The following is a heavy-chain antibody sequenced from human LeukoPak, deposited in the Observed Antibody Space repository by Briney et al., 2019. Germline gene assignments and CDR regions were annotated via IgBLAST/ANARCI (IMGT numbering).Heavy chain of an antibody. CDR1: GYTFTSYY. J-gene: IGHJ4*02. CDR3: ARTEYYYDSSGYYSY. D-gene: IGHD3-22*01. V-gene: IGHV1-46*01. Sequence: GASVKVSCKASGYTFTSYYMHWVRRAPGQGLEWMGIINPRGGSTSYAQKFQGRVTMTRDMSTSTVYMELSSLRSEDTAVYYCARTEYYYDSSGYYSYWGQGTLVTVSS. CDR2: INPRGGST.